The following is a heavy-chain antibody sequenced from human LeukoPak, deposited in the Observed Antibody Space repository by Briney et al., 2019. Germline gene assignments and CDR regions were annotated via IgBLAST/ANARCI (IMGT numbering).Heavy chain of an antibody. CDR2: INHSGST. J-gene: IGHJ4*02. V-gene: IGHV4-34*01. CDR3: AEIAAAGTPFDY. CDR1: GRSFSAYY. Sequence: SETLSLTCAVYGRSFSAYYWSWIRQPPGKGLEWIGEINHSGSTNYNPSLKSRVTISVDTSKNQFSLKLSSVTAADTAVYYCAEIAAAGTPFDYWGQGTLVTVSS. D-gene: IGHD6-13*01.